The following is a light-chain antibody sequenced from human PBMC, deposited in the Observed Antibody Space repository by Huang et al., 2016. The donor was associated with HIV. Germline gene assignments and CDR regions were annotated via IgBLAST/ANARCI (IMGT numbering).Light chain of an antibody. V-gene: IGKV3-20*01. CDR3: QQYLSSPWT. Sequence: ELVLAQSPGTLSLSPGERATLSCRASQSVSGNSLAWYQQKPGQAPRLLIYSVSSRATGVPDRFSGSGSGTYFTLTITGLEPEDFAVYYCQQYLSSPWTFGPGTKVEIK. CDR2: SVS. J-gene: IGKJ1*01. CDR1: QSVSGNS.